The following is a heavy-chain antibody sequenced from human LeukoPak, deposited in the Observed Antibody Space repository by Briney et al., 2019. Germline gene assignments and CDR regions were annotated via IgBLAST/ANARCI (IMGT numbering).Heavy chain of an antibody. J-gene: IGHJ4*02. CDR1: GFTFSSYW. Sequence: PGGSLRPSCAASGFTFSSYWMSWVRQAPGKGLEWVANINQDGSEKSYVDSLKGRFTISRDNAKNSVCLQMNSLRAEDTAVYYCAKWYYYNSGTYSQRGDYFDYWGQGTLVTVSS. V-gene: IGHV3-7*03. CDR2: INQDGSEK. CDR3: AKWYYYNSGTYSQRGDYFDY. D-gene: IGHD3-10*01.